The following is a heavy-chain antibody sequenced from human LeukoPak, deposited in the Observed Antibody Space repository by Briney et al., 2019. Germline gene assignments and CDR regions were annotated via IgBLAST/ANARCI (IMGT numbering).Heavy chain of an antibody. CDR1: GGSFSGYY. D-gene: IGHD5-18*01. CDR3: AREIRGYSYGGTNYYYYYYMDV. V-gene: IGHV4-34*01. Sequence: PSETLSLTCAVYGGSFSGYYWSWIRQPPGKGLEWIGEINHSGNTNSNPSLKSRVTISVDTSKNRFSLKLSSVTAADTAVYYCAREIRGYSYGGTNYYYYYYMDVWGKGTTVTISS. CDR2: INHSGNT. J-gene: IGHJ6*03.